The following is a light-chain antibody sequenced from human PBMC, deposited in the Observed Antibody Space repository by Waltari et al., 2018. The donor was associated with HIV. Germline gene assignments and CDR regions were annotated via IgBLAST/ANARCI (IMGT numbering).Light chain of an antibody. CDR3: CSYAGSNTFV. J-gene: IGLJ1*01. V-gene: IGLV2-23*03. CDR1: NGDVGSYNL. CDR2: EGS. Sequence: QSALTQPASVSGSTGQSITIPCTGTNGDVGSYNLFSWYQQHPGKAPKLMIYEGSKRPSGVSNRFSGSKSGNTASLTISGLQAEDEADYYCCSYAGSNTFVFGTGTKVTVL.